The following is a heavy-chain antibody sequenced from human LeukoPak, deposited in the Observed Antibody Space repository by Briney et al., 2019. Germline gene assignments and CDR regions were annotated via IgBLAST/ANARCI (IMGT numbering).Heavy chain of an antibody. CDR3: ARKPAGVWGSYRYEDY. J-gene: IGHJ4*02. CDR1: GGSISSSSYY. CDR2: IYYSGST. V-gene: IGHV4-39*01. D-gene: IGHD3-16*02. Sequence: SETLSLTCNVSGGSISSSSYYWGWIRQPPGKGLEWIGSIYYSGSTYYNPSLKSRVTISVDTSKNQFSLKLSSVTAADTAVYYCARKPAGVWGSYRYEDYWGQGTLVTVSS.